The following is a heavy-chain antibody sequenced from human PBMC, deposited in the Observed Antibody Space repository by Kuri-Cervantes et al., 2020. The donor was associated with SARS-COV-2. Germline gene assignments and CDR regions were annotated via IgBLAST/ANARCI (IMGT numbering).Heavy chain of an antibody. CDR2: IRSKTDGGTT. CDR3: TTGLGGSSSSSGY. V-gene: IGHV3-15*01. D-gene: IGHD6-13*01. J-gene: IGHJ4*02. Sequence: GGSLRLSCAASGFTFSSYAMSWVRQAPGKGLEWVGRIRSKTDGGTTDYAAPVKGRFTISRDESKNTLHLQMNSLKTEDTAVYYCTTGLGGSSSSSGYWGQGTLVTVSS. CDR1: GFTFSSYA.